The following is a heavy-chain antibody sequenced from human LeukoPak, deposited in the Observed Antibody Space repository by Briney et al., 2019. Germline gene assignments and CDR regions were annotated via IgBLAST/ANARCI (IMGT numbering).Heavy chain of an antibody. CDR3: ARDPWTNYGDYVRFDY. Sequence: GGSLRLSCAASGFTFSYYNMNWVRQALGKGLEWVSSISSSSTYIYYADSVKGRFTISRDNAKNSLYLEMNSLRAEDTAVYYCARDPWTNYGDYVRFDYWGQGTLVTVSS. J-gene: IGHJ4*02. CDR2: ISSSSTYI. CDR1: GFTFSYYN. D-gene: IGHD4-17*01. V-gene: IGHV3-21*01.